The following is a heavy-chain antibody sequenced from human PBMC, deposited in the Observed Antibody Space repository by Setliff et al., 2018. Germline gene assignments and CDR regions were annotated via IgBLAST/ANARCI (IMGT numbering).Heavy chain of an antibody. CDR2: IYHSGST. CDR3: TVYNTGSSKDHY. J-gene: IGHJ4*02. Sequence: SETLSLTCTVSGYSISSGYHWGWIRQPPGKGLEWIGSIYHSGSTNYNPSLKSRVTISVDTSKNQFSLKLSSVTAADTALYYCTVYNTGSSKDHYWGQGTPVTVSS. V-gene: IGHV4-38-2*02. D-gene: IGHD2-8*02. CDR1: GYSISSGYH.